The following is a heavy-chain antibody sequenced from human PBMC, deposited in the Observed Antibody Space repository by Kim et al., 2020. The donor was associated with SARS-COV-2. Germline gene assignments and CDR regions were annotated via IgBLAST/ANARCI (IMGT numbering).Heavy chain of an antibody. CDR1: GYTFTSYY. CDR3: AIQLNDYGGEKYHWYFDL. J-gene: IGHJ2*01. Sequence: ASVKVSCKASGYTFTSYYMHWVRQAPGQGLEWMGIINPSGGSTSYAQKFQGRVTMTRDTSTSTVYMELSSLRSEDTAVYYCAIQLNDYGGEKYHWYFDLWGRGTLVTVSS. CDR2: INPSGGST. V-gene: IGHV1-46*03. D-gene: IGHD4-17*01.